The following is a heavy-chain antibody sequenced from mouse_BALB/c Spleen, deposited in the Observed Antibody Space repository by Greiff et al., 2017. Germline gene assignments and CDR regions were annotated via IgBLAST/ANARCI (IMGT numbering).Heavy chain of an antibody. CDR2: ISNGGGST. CDR1: GFTFSSYG. CDR3: ARDPGTTEYYDMDY. J-gene: IGHJ4*01. Sequence: EVMLVESGGDLVKPGGSLKLSCAASGFTFSSYGMSWVRQTPDKRLEWVATISNGGGSTYYPDTVKGRFTISRDNAKNNLYLQMSSLKSEDTAMYYCARDPGTTEYYDMDYWGQGTSVTVSS. V-gene: IGHV5-6*01. D-gene: IGHD2-12*01.